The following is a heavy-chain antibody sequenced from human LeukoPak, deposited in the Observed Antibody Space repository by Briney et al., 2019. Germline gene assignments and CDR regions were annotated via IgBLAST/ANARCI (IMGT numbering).Heavy chain of an antibody. CDR2: INPNSGDT. CDR1: GYAFTGYF. D-gene: IGHD5-18*01. Sequence: ASETVSCKASGYAFTGYFFRWVRQAPGQGLEWMGWINPNSGDTNYAQKFQGRVTMTRDTSISTAYMDLSRLRDDDTAVYYCARDNSYGSLSAFDFWGQGTVVTVSS. V-gene: IGHV1-2*02. CDR3: ARDNSYGSLSAFDF. J-gene: IGHJ3*01.